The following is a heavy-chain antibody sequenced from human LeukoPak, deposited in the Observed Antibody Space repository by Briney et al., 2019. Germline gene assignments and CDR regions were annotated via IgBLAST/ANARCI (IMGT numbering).Heavy chain of an antibody. J-gene: IGHJ4*02. CDR1: GSSLRTSGVG. CDR2: IYWDDNK. CDR3: AHYGDYRFLYYFDH. V-gene: IGHV2-5*02. Sequence: ESGPTLANPTQTLTLTCTFSGSSLRTSGVGVGWIRQPPGKALEWLALIYWDDNKLYSPSLKSRFTITKDTSKNQVVLTMTNMDPVDTATYYCAHYGDYRFLYYFDHWGQGTLVTVSS. D-gene: IGHD4-17*01.